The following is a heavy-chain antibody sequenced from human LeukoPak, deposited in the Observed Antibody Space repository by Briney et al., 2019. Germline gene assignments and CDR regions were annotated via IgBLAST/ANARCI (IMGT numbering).Heavy chain of an antibody. CDR3: ARSREAMTTVTLFDY. CDR1: GYTFTSYY. D-gene: IGHD4-11*01. J-gene: IGHJ4*02. V-gene: IGHV1-46*01. Sequence: GASVKVSCKASGYTFTSYYMHWVRQAPGQGLEWMAIINPSGGSTSYAQKFQGRVTMTRDTSTSTVYMELSSLRSEGTAVYYCARSREAMTTVTLFDYWGQGTLVTVSS. CDR2: INPSGGST.